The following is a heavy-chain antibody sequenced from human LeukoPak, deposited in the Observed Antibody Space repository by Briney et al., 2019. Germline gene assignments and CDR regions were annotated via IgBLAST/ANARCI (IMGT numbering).Heavy chain of an antibody. D-gene: IGHD2-15*01. CDR1: GFTFSSYA. J-gene: IGHJ3*02. CDR3: ARGTSQGYCGGGDCYGAFDI. CDR2: ISGSGGST. Sequence: PGGSLRLSCAASGFTFSSYAMSWVRQAPGKGLEWVSAISGSGGSTYYADSVKGRFTISRDNSKNTVYLQMNSLRVEDTAVYYCARGTSQGYCGGGDCYGAFDIWGQGTMVTVSS. V-gene: IGHV3-23*01.